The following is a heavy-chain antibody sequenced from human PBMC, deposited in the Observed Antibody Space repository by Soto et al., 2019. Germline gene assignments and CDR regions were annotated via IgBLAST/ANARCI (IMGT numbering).Heavy chain of an antibody. J-gene: IGHJ6*02. V-gene: IGHV3-7*01. Sequence: PGGSLRLSCAASGFTFSSYWMSWVRQAPGKGLEWVANIKQDGSEKYYVDSVKGRFTISRDNAKNSLYLQMNSLRAEDTAVYYCARDKYYDILTGYYNYYYYGLDVWGQGTTVTVSS. CDR1: GFTFSSYW. D-gene: IGHD3-9*01. CDR2: IKQDGSEK. CDR3: ARDKYYDILTGYYNYYYYGLDV.